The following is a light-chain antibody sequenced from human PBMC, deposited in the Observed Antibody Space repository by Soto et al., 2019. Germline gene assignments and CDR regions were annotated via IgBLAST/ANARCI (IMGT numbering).Light chain of an antibody. V-gene: IGLV3-25*02. CDR1: ALTKNY. CDR2: NDS. J-gene: IGLJ2*01. Sequence: SYELTQPPSVSVSPRQTARITCSGAALTKNYAYWYQQKPGQAPVLVIYNDSERPSGIPDRFSGSSSGTTVTLTISGVQAEDEADYYCQSSDSGTNFVVFGGGTKLTVL. CDR3: QSSDSGTNFVV.